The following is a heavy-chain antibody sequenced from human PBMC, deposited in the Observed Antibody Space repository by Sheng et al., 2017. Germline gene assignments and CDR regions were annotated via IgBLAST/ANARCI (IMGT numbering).Heavy chain of an antibody. CDR2: ITGSGAST. D-gene: IGHD3-10*01. Sequence: EVQLVESGGGLVQPGGTLRLSCVASGFTFSTYGMTWVRQAPGKGLEWVAHITGSGASTYYADSVRGRFTISRDNSKNTLYLQMNRLRAEDTALYYCAKEGPSGPYYFGSGSYAPLGYWGQGTLVTVS. CDR3: AKEGPSGPYYFGSGSYAPLGY. CDR1: GFTFSTYG. J-gene: IGHJ4*02. V-gene: IGHV3-23*04.